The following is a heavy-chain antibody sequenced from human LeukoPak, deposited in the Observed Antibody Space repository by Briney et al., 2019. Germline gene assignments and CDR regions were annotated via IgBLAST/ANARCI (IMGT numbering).Heavy chain of an antibody. CDR2: ISFDGSNK. D-gene: IGHD2-15*01. J-gene: IGHJ4*02. CDR1: GFTFSSYS. V-gene: IGHV3-30-3*01. Sequence: PGGSLRLSCAASGFTFSSYSMHWVRQAPGKGLEWMPFISFDGSNKYYADSVKGRFTISRDNAKNSLYLQMNSLRAEDTAVYYCARDGVGGFRYCSGGSCYSNFDYWGQGTLVTVSP. CDR3: ARDGVGGFRYCSGGSCYSNFDY.